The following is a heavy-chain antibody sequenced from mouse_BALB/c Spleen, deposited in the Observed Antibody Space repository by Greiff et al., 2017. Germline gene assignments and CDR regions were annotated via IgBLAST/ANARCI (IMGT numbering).Heavy chain of an antibody. J-gene: IGHJ4*01. Sequence: EVQLQQSGPALVKPSQSLSLTCTVTGYSFTSGYSWRWIRQLPGNKLEWMGYIHYSGSTNYNPSLKSRFAITRDNSKNQFCLQLNTGTTEDTATYYCARWADGNYGRSYAMDYWGQGTSVTVSS. D-gene: IGHD2-1*01. CDR1: GYSFTSGYS. CDR3: ARWADGNYGRSYAMDY. V-gene: IGHV3-1*02. CDR2: IHYSGST.